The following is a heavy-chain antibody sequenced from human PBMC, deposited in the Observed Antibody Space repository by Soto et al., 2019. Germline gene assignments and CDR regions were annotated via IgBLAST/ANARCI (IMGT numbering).Heavy chain of an antibody. CDR1: GGSVNSGNYY. D-gene: IGHD1-1*01. Sequence: QVQLQQWGAGLLKPLETLSLTCAVFGGSVNSGNYYWSWIRQPPGKGLEWIGEMSHSGGTHFNPSLKSRVTISVDTSKNQFSLKMSSVTAADTALYYCARVERGTATTVVDAFDIWGPGTMVTVSS. CDR2: MSHSGGT. V-gene: IGHV4-34*01. CDR3: ARVERGTATTVVDAFDI. J-gene: IGHJ3*02.